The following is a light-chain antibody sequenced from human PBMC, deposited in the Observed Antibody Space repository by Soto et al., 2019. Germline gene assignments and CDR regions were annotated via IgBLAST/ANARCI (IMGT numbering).Light chain of an antibody. CDR3: SLYTSSSDV. CDR2: DVS. CDR1: SSDVGGYNY. Sequence: QSALTQPASVSGSPGQSITISCTGTSSDVGGYNYVSWYQQHPGKAPKLMIYDVSNRPSGVSNRFSGSKSGNTASLTISGLEAEDEADYYCSLYTSSSDVFRTGTNVTVL. J-gene: IGLJ1*01. V-gene: IGLV2-14*01.